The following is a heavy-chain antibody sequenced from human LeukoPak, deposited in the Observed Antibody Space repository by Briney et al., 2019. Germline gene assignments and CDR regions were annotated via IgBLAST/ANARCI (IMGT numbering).Heavy chain of an antibody. J-gene: IGHJ6*03. CDR2: TYYRSKWYN. CDR1: GDSVSSNSAA. D-gene: IGHD3-9*01. Sequence: SQTLSLTCAISGDSVSSNSAAWNWIRQSPSRGLEWLGRTYYRSKWYNDYAVSVKSRITINPDTSKNQFSLQLNSVTPEDTAVYYCARGRRYFDWLLHEPSYYYYYMDVWGKGTTVTVSS. V-gene: IGHV6-1*01. CDR3: ARGRRYFDWLLHEPSYYYYYMDV.